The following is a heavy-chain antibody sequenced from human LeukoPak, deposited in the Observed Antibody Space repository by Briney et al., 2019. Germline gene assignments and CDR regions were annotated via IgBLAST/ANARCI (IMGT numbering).Heavy chain of an antibody. Sequence: SVKVSCKASGGTFSSYAISWVRQAPGQGLEWMGGIIPIFGTANYAQKFQGRVTITADESTSTAYMGLSSLRSEDTAVYYCARDREDDYVWGSYRSPLEYWGQGTLVTVSS. CDR2: IIPIFGTA. CDR3: ARDREDDYVWGSYRSPLEY. CDR1: GGTFSSYA. J-gene: IGHJ4*02. D-gene: IGHD3-16*02. V-gene: IGHV1-69*13.